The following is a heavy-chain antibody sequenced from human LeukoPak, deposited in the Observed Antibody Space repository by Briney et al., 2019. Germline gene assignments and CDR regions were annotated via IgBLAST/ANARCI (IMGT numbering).Heavy chain of an antibody. CDR2: IKQDGSEK. V-gene: IGHV3-7*01. CDR3: ATMVRGVIIGGDY. CDR1: GFTFSSYC. D-gene: IGHD3-10*01. J-gene: IGHJ4*02. Sequence: GGSLRLSCAASGFTFSSYCMSWVRQAPGKGLEWVANIKQDGSEKYYVDSVKGRFTISRDNAKNSLYLQMNSLRAEDTAVYYCATMVRGVIIGGDYWGRGTLVTVSS.